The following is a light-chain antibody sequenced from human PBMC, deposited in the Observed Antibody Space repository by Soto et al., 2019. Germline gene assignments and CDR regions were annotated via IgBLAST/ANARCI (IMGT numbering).Light chain of an antibody. CDR2: DAS. Sequence: ALPFTQAAASLSASVGARVTITCRASQGISNDLGWYHQKPGKAPKCLIFDASSLHSGVPSRFRGVGSGTDLTLTISSLKPEDVETDDGQQVKVYPSTFGGGTKVDIK. J-gene: IGKJ4*01. V-gene: IGKV1-13*02. CDR3: QQVKVYPST. CDR1: QGISND.